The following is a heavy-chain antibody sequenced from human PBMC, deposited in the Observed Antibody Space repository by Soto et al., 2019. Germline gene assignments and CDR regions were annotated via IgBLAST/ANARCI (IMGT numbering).Heavy chain of an antibody. CDR2: ISSDGTNK. CDR1: EFSFSNFV. J-gene: IGHJ6*02. Sequence: QVQVVESGGGVVQPGRSLRLSCAASEFSFSNFVMHWVRQAPGKGLEWVAFISSDGTNKDYADSVKGRLTISRDNFKNMVFVQMKRLRAEDTAVYYCARGGPEGYCTVTNCHFGMDVWGPGTTVTVSS. CDR3: ARGGPEGYCTVTNCHFGMDV. V-gene: IGHV3-30-3*01. D-gene: IGHD2-8*02.